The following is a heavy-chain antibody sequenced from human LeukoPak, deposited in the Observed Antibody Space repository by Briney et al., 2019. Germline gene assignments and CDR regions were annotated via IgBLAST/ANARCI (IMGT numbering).Heavy chain of an antibody. V-gene: IGHV3-30*18. CDR3: AKDMAGTVVTPYYYYSGMDV. CDR1: GFTFSSYG. D-gene: IGHD4-23*01. J-gene: IGHJ6*02. Sequence: GGSLRLSCAASGFTFSSYGMHWVRQAPGKGLEWVAVISYDGSNKYYADSVKGRFTISRDNSKNTLYLQMNSLRAEDTAVYYCAKDMAGTVVTPYYYYSGMDVWGQGTTVTVSS. CDR2: ISYDGSNK.